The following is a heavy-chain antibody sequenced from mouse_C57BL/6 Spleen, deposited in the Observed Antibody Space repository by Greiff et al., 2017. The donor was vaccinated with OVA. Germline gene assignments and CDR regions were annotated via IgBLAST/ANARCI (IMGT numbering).Heavy chain of an antibody. J-gene: IGHJ1*03. CDR1: GYTFTSYW. V-gene: IGHV1-72*01. CDR2: IDPNSGGT. Sequence: VQLQQPGAELVKPGASVKLSCKASGYTFTSYWMHWVQQRPGRGLEWIGRIDPNSGGTKYTEKFKSKATLTVDKPSSTAYMQLSSLTSEDSAVYYCARSKDYGSRYGYFADWGTGTTVTVSS. D-gene: IGHD1-1*01. CDR3: ARSKDYGSRYGYFAD.